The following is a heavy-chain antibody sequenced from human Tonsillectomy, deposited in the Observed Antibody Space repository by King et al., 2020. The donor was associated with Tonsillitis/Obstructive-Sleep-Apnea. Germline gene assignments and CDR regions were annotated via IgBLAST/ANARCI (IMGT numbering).Heavy chain of an antibody. J-gene: IGHJ3*02. V-gene: IGHV4-59*01. CDR3: AREALDAFDI. CDR2: IYYSWST. Sequence: VQLQESGPGLVKPSETLSLTCTVSGGSISSYYWSWIRQPPGKGLEWVGYIYYSWSTKYNPSLKSRVTISVDTSKNRFSLQLSSVTTADTAVYYCAREALDAFDIWGQGTVVTVSS. CDR1: GGSISSYY.